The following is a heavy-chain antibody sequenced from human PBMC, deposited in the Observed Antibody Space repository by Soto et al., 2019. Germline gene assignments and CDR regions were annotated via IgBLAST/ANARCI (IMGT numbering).Heavy chain of an antibody. Sequence: GGSLRLSCAASGFTFSSYCMHWVRQAPGKGLEWVAVISYDGSNKYYADSVKGRFTISRDNSKNTLYLQMNSLRAEDTAVYYCAKDPRPLRYSSGWYLNGYYFDYWGQGTLVTVSS. D-gene: IGHD6-19*01. V-gene: IGHV3-30*18. CDR1: GFTFSSYC. CDR2: ISYDGSNK. CDR3: AKDPRPLRYSSGWYLNGYYFDY. J-gene: IGHJ4*02.